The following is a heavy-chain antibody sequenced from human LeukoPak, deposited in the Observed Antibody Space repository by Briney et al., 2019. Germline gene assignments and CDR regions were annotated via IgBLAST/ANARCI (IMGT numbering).Heavy chain of an antibody. D-gene: IGHD4-11*01. CDR3: AKDAHDYSNYGWFDL. CDR1: GFTFSSYA. J-gene: IGHJ5*02. CDR2: INGSGVST. Sequence: GGSLRLSCAASGFTFSSYAMSWVRQAPGKGLEWVSGINGSGVSTYYADSVKGRFTISRDDSKDSLHLHMNSLRADDTAIYYCAKDAHDYSNYGWFDLWGQGTLVTVSS. V-gene: IGHV3-23*01.